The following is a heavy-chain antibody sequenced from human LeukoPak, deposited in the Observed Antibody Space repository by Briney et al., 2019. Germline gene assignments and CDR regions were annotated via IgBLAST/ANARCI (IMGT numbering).Heavy chain of an antibody. J-gene: IGHJ2*01. CDR1: GGSISSHY. D-gene: IGHD1-26*01. Sequence: SGTLSLTCTVSGGSISSHYWSWIRHPAGKRLEWLGRIWTTGSTAYNPSYKSRLTMSMDKSNNQFSLKLTSITAADTAVYYCARVRAYANFVGSFDLWGRGALVTVSS. V-gene: IGHV4-4*07. CDR3: ARVRAYANFVGSFDL. CDR2: IWTTGST.